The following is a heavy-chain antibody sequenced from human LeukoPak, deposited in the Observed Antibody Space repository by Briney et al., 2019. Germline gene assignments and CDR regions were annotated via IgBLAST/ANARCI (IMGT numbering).Heavy chain of an antibody. Sequence: ASVKASCKASGYTFTRYYMHWVRQAPGQGLEWMGIIKPSGGSTSYAQKFQGRVTMTRDMSTSTVYMELSSLRSEDTAVYYCASGNHHGGKKGGAGGGGTLPEHLGQGNLVNVPS. J-gene: IGHJ4*02. V-gene: IGHV1-46*01. CDR2: IKPSGGST. D-gene: IGHD3-16*01. CDR3: ASGNHHGGKKGGAGGGGTLPEH. CDR1: GYTFTRYY.